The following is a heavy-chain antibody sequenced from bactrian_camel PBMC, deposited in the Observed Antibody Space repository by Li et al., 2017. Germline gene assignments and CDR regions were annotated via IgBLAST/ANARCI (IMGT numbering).Heavy chain of an antibody. CDR2: INSDGST. V-gene: IGHV3S10*01. CDR3: AASESSYSRTCASENVYKY. D-gene: IGHD2*01. CDR1: GATFSRNY. J-gene: IGHJ4*01. Sequence: DVQLVESGGGLVQPGGSLRLSCAASGATFSRNYVNWVRQAEGKGLLWLGTINSDGSTHYRDVDNVKGRFIISKDNAENTASLDLNRLSTEDTAMYYCAASESSYSRTCASENVYKYWGQGTQVTVS.